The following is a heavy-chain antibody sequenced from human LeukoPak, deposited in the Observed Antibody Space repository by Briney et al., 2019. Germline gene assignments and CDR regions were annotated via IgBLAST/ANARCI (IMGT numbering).Heavy chain of an antibody. Sequence: PGGSLRLSCAASGYTFGSYGMHWVRQAPGKGLEWVAVISYDGSNKYYADSVKGRFTISRDNSKNTLYLQMNSLRAEDTAVYYCAKSQYSSSPSYWGQGTLVTVSS. V-gene: IGHV3-30*18. CDR3: AKSQYSSSPSY. CDR1: GYTFGSYG. CDR2: ISYDGSNK. D-gene: IGHD6-13*01. J-gene: IGHJ4*02.